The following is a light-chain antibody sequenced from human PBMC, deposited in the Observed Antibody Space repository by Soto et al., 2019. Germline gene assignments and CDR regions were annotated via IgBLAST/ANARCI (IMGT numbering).Light chain of an antibody. J-gene: IGKJ3*01. V-gene: IGKV3-11*01. CDR1: QSVSRN. CDR2: DAS. Sequence: EIVLTQSPAILSLSPGERATFSCRASQSVSRNLDWYQHKPGQTPRLLIYDASNRATGIPVRFSGSGSGTDFTLTISSLEPEDFAVYYCHQRSNGLSFGPGTKVDIK. CDR3: HQRSNGLS.